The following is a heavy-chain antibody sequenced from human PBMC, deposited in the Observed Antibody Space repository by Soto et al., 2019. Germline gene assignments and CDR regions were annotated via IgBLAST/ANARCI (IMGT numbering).Heavy chain of an antibody. CDR2: INSDGSSI. D-gene: IGHD3-16*01. CDR3: ALITRGNAFDI. Sequence: GGSLRLSCAASGFTFSSYWMHWVRQAPGKGLVWVSRINSDGSSISYADSVKGRFTISRDNAKNTLYLQMNSLRAEDTAVYYCALITRGNAFDIWGQGTMVTVSS. CDR1: GFTFSSYW. V-gene: IGHV3-74*01. J-gene: IGHJ3*02.